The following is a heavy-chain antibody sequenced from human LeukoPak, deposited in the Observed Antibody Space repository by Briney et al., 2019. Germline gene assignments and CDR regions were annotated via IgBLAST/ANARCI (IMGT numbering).Heavy chain of an antibody. J-gene: IGHJ4*02. CDR2: ITYDGSNK. CDR3: AIRGYSYGYLFDY. CDR1: GFTFSNYG. V-gene: IGHV3-30*03. D-gene: IGHD5-18*01. Sequence: GGSLRLSCAASGFTFSNYGMHWVRQAPGKGLEWVAVITYDGSNKYYADSVKGRFTISRDNSKNTLYLQMNSLRAEDTAVYYCAIRGYSYGYLFDYWGQGTLVTVSS.